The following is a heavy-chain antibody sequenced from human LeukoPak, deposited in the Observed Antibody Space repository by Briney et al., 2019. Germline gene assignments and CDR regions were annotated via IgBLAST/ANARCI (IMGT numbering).Heavy chain of an antibody. Sequence: ASVKVSCKASGYIFTDYYIHWVRQAPGQGLEWMGWINTNTGNPTYAQGFTGRFVFSLDTSVSTAYLQISSLKAEDTAVYYCARDLYPRSSSTQYWGRGTLVTVSS. CDR3: ARDLYPRSSSTQY. D-gene: IGHD6-6*01. V-gene: IGHV7-4-1*02. CDR1: GYIFTDYY. CDR2: INTNTGNP. J-gene: IGHJ4*02.